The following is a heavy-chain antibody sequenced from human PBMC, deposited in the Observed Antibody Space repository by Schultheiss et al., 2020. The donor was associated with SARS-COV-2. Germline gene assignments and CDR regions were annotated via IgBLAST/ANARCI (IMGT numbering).Heavy chain of an antibody. CDR3: ARGEYSSSSDSFDY. CDR1: GGSISSGGYS. J-gene: IGHJ4*02. V-gene: IGHV4-30-4*07. Sequence: SETLSLTCTVSGGSISSGGYSWSWIRQPPGKGLEWIGYIYYSGSTYYNPSLKSRVTISVDTSKNQFSLKLSSVTAADTAVYYCARGEYSSSSDSFDYWGQGTLVTVSS. CDR2: IYYSGST. D-gene: IGHD6-6*01.